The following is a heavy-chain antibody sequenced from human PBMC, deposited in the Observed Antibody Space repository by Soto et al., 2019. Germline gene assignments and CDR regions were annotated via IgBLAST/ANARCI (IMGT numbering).Heavy chain of an antibody. D-gene: IGHD3-16*01. J-gene: IGHJ4*02. CDR3: VTLPWG. Sequence: EVQLVESGGGLVKPGGSLRLSCAASGFTFSNAWMNWVRQAPGKGLEWVGRIKSKTVGGTTDYAAPVKGRFTISRDDSKNTLHLEMNSLKTEDTAMYYCVTLPWGWGQGTLVTVSS. CDR1: GFTFSNAW. CDR2: IKSKTVGGTT. V-gene: IGHV3-15*07.